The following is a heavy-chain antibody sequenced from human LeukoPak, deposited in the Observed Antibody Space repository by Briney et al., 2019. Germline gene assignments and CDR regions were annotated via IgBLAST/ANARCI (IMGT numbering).Heavy chain of an antibody. Sequence: GASVKVSSKASGYTFTSYDINWVRQATGQGLEWMGWMNPNSGNTGYAQKFQGRVTMTRNTSISTAYMELSSLRSEDTAVYYCARGNRPRGLGYYYGMDVWGQGTTVTVSS. CDR3: ARGNRPRGLGYYYGMDV. CDR1: GYTFTSYD. CDR2: MNPNSGNT. D-gene: IGHD1-14*01. V-gene: IGHV1-8*01. J-gene: IGHJ6*02.